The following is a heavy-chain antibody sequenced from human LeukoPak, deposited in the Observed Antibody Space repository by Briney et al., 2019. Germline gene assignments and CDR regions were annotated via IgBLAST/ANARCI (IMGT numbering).Heavy chain of an antibody. Sequence: PSETLSLTCTVSGGSIYSGDYYWSWIRQPPGKGLEWIGYIYYSGSTYYNPSLKSRLTISVDTSKNQFSLELSSVTAADTAMYYCARGPDYYGSGSTDLDYWGQGILVTVSS. CDR2: IYYSGST. J-gene: IGHJ4*02. D-gene: IGHD3-10*01. V-gene: IGHV4-30-4*01. CDR3: ARGPDYYGSGSTDLDY. CDR1: GGSIYSGDYY.